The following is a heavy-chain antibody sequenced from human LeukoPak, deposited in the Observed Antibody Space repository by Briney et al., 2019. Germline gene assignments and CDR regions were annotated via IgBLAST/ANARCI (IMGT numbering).Heavy chain of an antibody. CDR1: GYTFTDYY. CDR2: INPNSGGT. CDR3: ARDLSGRHEFDY. J-gene: IGHJ4*02. V-gene: IGHV1-2*02. Sequence: ASVKVSCKASGYTFTDYYTHWVRQAPGQGLEWMGWINPNSGGTNYAQKFQGRVTMTRDTSISTAYMELSRLRSDDTAVYYCARDLSGRHEFDYWGQGTLVTVSS. D-gene: IGHD1-26*01.